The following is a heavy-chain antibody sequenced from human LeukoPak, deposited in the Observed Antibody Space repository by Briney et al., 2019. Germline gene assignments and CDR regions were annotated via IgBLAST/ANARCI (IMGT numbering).Heavy chain of an antibody. CDR1: GGSISSYY. J-gene: IGHJ4*02. CDR3: ARAPRRGAGSYDY. Sequence: PSETLSLTCTVSGGSISSYYWSWIRQPPGKGLEWIGYIYYSGNTNYNPSLKSRVTISVDTSKNQFSLKLSSVTAADTAVYYCARAPRRGAGSYDYWGQGTLVTVSS. V-gene: IGHV4-59*01. CDR2: IYYSGNT. D-gene: IGHD5-24*01.